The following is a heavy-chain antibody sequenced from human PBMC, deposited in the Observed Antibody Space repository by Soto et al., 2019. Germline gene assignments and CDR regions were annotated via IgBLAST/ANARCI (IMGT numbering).Heavy chain of an antibody. Sequence: PGGSLRLSCAASGFTFSSYAIHWVRQAPGKGLEWMGGFDPEDGETIYAQKFQGRVTMTEDTSTDTAYMELSSLRSEDTAVYYCATRSITMVRGGFFVVWGQGTTVTV. D-gene: IGHD3-10*01. CDR1: GFTFSSYA. CDR3: ATRSITMVRGGFFVV. CDR2: FDPEDGET. V-gene: IGHV1-24*01. J-gene: IGHJ6*02.